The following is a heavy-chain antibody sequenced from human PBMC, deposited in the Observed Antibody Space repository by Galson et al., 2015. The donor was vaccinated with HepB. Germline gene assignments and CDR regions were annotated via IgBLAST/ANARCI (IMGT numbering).Heavy chain of an antibody. Sequence: SVKVSCKASGYTFTSYGISWVRQAPGQGLEWMGWISAYNGNTNYAQKLQGRVTMTTDTSTSTAYMELRSLRSDDTAVYYSYYYDSSGYLPGDYSGQGTLVTASS. CDR2: ISAYNGNT. CDR3: YYYDSSGYLPGDY. CDR1: GYTFTSYG. V-gene: IGHV1-18*04. D-gene: IGHD3-22*01. J-gene: IGHJ4*02.